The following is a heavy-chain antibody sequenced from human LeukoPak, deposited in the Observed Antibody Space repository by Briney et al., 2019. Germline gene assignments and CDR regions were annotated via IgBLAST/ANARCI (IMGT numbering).Heavy chain of an antibody. CDR1: GFTFSSYA. J-gene: IGHJ3*02. D-gene: IGHD3-22*01. V-gene: IGHV3-23*01. CDR3: AKGIVTMIVVVTPDAFDI. Sequence: GGSLRLSCAASGFTFSSYAMSRVRQAPGRGLEWVSAISGSGGSTYYADSVKGRFTISRDNSKNTLYLQMNSLRAEDTAVYYCAKGIVTMIVVVTPDAFDIWGQGTMVTVSS. CDR2: ISGSGGST.